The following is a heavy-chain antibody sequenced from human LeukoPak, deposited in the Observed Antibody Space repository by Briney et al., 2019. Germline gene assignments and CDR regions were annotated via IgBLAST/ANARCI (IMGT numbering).Heavy chain of an antibody. Sequence: PGGSLRLSCAASGLTVSRDYMRWVRQAPGEGLEWVSVICSGGTTYYADSVKSRFTITKDNSKNPLYLQMNSLSAEDTAVYCCAREGNYYDMDVWGQGTTVTVSS. CDR3: AREGNYYDMDV. CDR2: ICSGGTT. J-gene: IGHJ6*02. CDR1: GLTVSRDY. V-gene: IGHV3-53*01.